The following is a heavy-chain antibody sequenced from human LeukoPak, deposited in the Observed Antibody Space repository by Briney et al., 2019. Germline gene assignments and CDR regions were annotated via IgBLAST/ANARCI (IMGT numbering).Heavy chain of an antibody. CDR2: ISSSGSII. Sequence: GGSLRLSCAASGFTFSSYWMNWVRQAPGKGLEWVSYISSSGSIIYYADPVKGRFTISRDNAKNSLYLQMNSLRAEDTAVYYCARRLDNWGQGTLVTVSS. J-gene: IGHJ4*02. V-gene: IGHV3-48*03. CDR1: GFTFSSYW. CDR3: ARRLDN.